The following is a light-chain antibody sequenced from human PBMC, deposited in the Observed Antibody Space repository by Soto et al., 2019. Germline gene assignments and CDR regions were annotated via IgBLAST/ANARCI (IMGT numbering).Light chain of an antibody. CDR2: SNN. Sequence: QSVLTQPPSASGTPGQRVTISCSGSSSNIGSNTVNWYQQLPGTAPKLLIYSNNQRPSGVPDRFSGSKSGTSASLAISGLQSEDEADYYCLSYTSTNTRVFGGGTKLTVL. CDR3: LSYTSTNTRV. CDR1: SSNIGSNT. V-gene: IGLV1-44*01. J-gene: IGLJ2*01.